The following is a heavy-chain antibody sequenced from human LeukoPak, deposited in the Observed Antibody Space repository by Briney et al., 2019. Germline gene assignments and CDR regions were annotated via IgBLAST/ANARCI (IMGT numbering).Heavy chain of an antibody. CDR1: GYTFTSYY. Sequence: ASVKVSCKASGYTFTSYYMRWVRQAPGQGLEWMGIINPSGGSTSYAQKFQGRVTMTRDTSTSTVYMELSSLRSEDTAVYYCATSSGWQLDYWGQGTLVTVSS. CDR3: ATSSGWQLDY. D-gene: IGHD6-19*01. J-gene: IGHJ4*02. V-gene: IGHV1-46*01. CDR2: INPSGGST.